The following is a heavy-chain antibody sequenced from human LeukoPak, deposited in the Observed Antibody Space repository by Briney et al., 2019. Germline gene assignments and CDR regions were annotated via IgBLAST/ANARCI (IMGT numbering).Heavy chain of an antibody. J-gene: IGHJ3*02. D-gene: IGHD4-17*01. CDR1: GYTFNSYG. CDR2: LSGYNGAT. V-gene: IGHV1-18*01. CDR3: ARDASYGPHAFDI. Sequence: AAVKVSCEDSGYTFNSYGISWVRQAPGQGREWMGWLSGYNGATNYAQKVQGRVTVTTDTSTSTTYMELRSLTSDDTAVYYCARDASYGPHAFDIWGQGTMVTVSS.